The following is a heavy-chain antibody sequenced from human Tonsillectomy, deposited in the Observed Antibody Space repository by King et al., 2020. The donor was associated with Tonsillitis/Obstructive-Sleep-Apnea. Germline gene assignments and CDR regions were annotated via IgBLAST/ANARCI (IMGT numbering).Heavy chain of an antibody. CDR1: GYTFTSYY. D-gene: IGHD4-17*01. V-gene: IGHV1-46*01. CDR2: INPIGGST. CDR3: ARDYPPGDYDGY. J-gene: IGHJ4*02. Sequence: QLVQSGAEVKKPGASVKVSCKASGYTFTSYYMHWVRQAPGQGLEWMGIINPIGGSTSYAQKFQGRVTMTRDTSTSTVYMELSSLRSEDTAVYYCARDYPPGDYDGYWGQGTLVTVSS.